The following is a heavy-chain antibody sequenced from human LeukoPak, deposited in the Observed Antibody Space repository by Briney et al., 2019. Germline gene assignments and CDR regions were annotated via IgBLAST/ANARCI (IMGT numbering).Heavy chain of an antibody. J-gene: IGHJ4*02. D-gene: IGHD3-22*01. CDR2: ISWDSGSI. Sequence: GGSLRLSCAASGFTSDDYAMHWVRQAPGKGPEWVSGISWDSGSIGYADSVKGRFTISRDNAKNSLYLQMNSLRAEDTALYYCAKDRRTYDSSGYLSAGFDYWGQGTLVTVSS. CDR3: AKDRRTYDSSGYLSAGFDY. V-gene: IGHV3-9*02. CDR1: GFTSDDYA.